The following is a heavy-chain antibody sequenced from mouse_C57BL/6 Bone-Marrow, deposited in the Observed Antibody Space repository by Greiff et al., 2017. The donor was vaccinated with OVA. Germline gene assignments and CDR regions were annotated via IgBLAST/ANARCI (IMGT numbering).Heavy chain of an antibody. Sequence: VQLKQSGAELVRPGASVKLSCTASGFNIKDDSMHWVKQRPEQGLEWIGWIDPENGDTEYASKFQGKATITADTSSNTAYLQLSSLTSEDTAGYYCTLYYSKGYAMDYWGQGTSVTVSS. D-gene: IGHD2-5*01. V-gene: IGHV14-4*01. CDR3: TLYYSKGYAMDY. CDR2: IDPENGDT. J-gene: IGHJ4*01. CDR1: GFNIKDDS.